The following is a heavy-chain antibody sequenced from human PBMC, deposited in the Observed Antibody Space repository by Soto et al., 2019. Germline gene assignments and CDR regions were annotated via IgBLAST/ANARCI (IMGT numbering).Heavy chain of an antibody. CDR3: ARGEQYSGRIFDY. J-gene: IGHJ4*01. CDR1: GDRVSSNSAG. CDR2: TYYRSKWYY. V-gene: IGHV6-1*01. D-gene: IGHD1-26*01. Sequence: PSQALSLTCALTGDRVSSNSAGWSWVRQSPSRGLEWLGRTYYRSKWYYEYAVSVRGRITINPDTSKNQYSLQLNSVTPEDTAVYFCARGEQYSGRIFDYWGQGTLVTAPQ.